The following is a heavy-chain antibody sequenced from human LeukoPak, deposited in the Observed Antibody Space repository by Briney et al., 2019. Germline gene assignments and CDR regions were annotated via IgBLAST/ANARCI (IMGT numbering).Heavy chain of an antibody. CDR2: VGFDGTR. D-gene: IGHD3-3*01. J-gene: IGHJ4*02. V-gene: IGHV3-23*01. CDR1: GFTFSSYA. CDR3: AKTQGFYDC. Sequence: GGSLRLSCAASGFTFSSYAMSWVRQAPGKGLEWVSGVGFDGTRYYADSVKGRFTVSRDTATNTLYLQMSSLRAEDTAIFYCAKTQGFYDCWGQGTLVTVSS.